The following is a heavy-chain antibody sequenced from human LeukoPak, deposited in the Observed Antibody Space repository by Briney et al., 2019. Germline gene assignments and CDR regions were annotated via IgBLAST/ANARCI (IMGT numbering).Heavy chain of an antibody. CDR3: ARGYSSGWAPRYHYYYGMDV. CDR2: INPHSGGT. Sequence: ASVKVSCKASGYTFTDFYMHWVRQAPGQGLEWMGWINPHSGGTNYAQKFQGRVTMTRDTSISTIYMELSGLRSDDTAVYYCARGYSSGWAPRYHYYYGMDVWGQGPTVTVSS. J-gene: IGHJ6*02. CDR1: GYTFTDFY. D-gene: IGHD6-19*01. V-gene: IGHV1-2*02.